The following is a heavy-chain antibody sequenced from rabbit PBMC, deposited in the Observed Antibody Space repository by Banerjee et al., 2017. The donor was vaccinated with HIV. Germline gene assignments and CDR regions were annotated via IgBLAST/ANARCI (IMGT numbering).Heavy chain of an antibody. CDR2: IYNGDAST. CDR3: ARDLSYDDYTDFNL. V-gene: IGHV1S47*01. CDR1: GIDFSSYG. D-gene: IGHD2-1*01. Sequence: QEQLKESGGGLVQPGGSLKLSCKASGIDFSSYGISWVRQAPGKGLEWIAYIYNGDASTYYASWVNGRFTISRSTSLNTVTLQMTSLTAADTAAYFCARDLSYDDYTDFNLWGPGT. J-gene: IGHJ4*01.